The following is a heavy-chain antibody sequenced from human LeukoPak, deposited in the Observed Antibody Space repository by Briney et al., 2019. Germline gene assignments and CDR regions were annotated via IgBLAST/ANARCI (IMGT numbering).Heavy chain of an antibody. J-gene: IGHJ4*02. V-gene: IGHV3-21*01. CDR1: GFTFSSYS. CDR3: SRGGTDDPFNY. D-gene: IGHD1-1*01. CDR2: ISPSSDYI. Sequence: GGSLRLSCAVSGFTFSSYSMNWVRQAPGKGLEWVSSISPSSDYIYYADSVKGRFTISRDNAKNSLYLQMNSLRAGDTAVYYCSRGGTDDPFNYWGQGTLVTVSS.